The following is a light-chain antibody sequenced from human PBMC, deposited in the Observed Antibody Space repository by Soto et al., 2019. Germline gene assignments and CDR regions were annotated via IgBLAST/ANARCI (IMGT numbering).Light chain of an antibody. CDR1: SSDVGGYNY. V-gene: IGLV2-14*01. CDR3: RSYTSSSFYV. J-gene: IGLJ1*01. CDR2: DVS. Sequence: QSALTQPASVSGSPGQSITISCTGTSSDVGGYNYVSWYQQHPGKAPKLMIYDVSNRPSGVSNRFSGSKSGNTASLTISGLQAEYGADYYCRSYTSSSFYVFGTGTQVTVL.